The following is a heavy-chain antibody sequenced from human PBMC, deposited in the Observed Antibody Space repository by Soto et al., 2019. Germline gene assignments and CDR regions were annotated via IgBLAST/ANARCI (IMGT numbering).Heavy chain of an antibody. CDR1: GAPLLSSY. CDR2: IFSSGRT. J-gene: IGHJ4*02. V-gene: IGHV4-4*07. D-gene: IGHD1-26*01. CDR3: AKGWDEKYFDS. Sequence: VQLQESGPGLVKPSDTLSLSCTVSGAPLLSSYWSWVRQPAGKGLEWIGHIFSSGRTSYNPSLKNRLTLSIDTSKNVFSLNLSSVTAADTAVYYCAKGWDEKYFDSWGQGSLVIVSS.